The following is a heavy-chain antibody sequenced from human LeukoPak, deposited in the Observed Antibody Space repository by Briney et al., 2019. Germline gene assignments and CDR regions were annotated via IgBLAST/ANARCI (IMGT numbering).Heavy chain of an antibody. V-gene: IGHV1-2*02. Sequence: ASVKVSCKASGYTFTGYYMHWVRQAPGQGLEWMGWINPNSGGTNYAQKFQGRVTMTRDASISTVYMELSSLRSEDTAVYYCARGLRGGRYSSGWYFDYWGQGTLVTVSS. CDR3: ARGLRGGRYSSGWYFDY. J-gene: IGHJ4*02. CDR1: GYTFTGYY. D-gene: IGHD6-19*01. CDR2: INPNSGGT.